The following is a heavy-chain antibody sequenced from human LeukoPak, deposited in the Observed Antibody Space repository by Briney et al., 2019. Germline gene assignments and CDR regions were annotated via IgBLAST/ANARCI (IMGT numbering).Heavy chain of an antibody. CDR3: ARDQSAAAGTSEYFQH. CDR1: GGSISSYY. V-gene: IGHV4-4*07. D-gene: IGHD6-13*01. Sequence: PSETLSLTCTVSGGSISSYYWSWIRQPAGKGLEWIGRIYTSGSTNYNPSLKSRVTISVDTSKNQFSLKLSSVTAADTAVYYCARDQSAAAGTSEYFQHWGQGTLVTVSS. J-gene: IGHJ1*01. CDR2: IYTSGST.